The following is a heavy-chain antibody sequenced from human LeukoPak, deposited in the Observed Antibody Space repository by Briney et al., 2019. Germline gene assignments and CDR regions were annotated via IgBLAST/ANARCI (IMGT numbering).Heavy chain of an antibody. CDR1: GFTFSSYA. CDR3: PRSRSGYGMLYDAFDI. J-gene: IGHJ3*02. D-gene: IGHD3-3*01. CDR2: ISYDGSNK. Sequence: PGGSLRLSCAASGFTFSSYALHWVRQAPGKGLEWVAVISYDGSNKYYADSVKGRFTISRDNSKNTLYLQMNSLRAEDTAVYYCPRSRSGYGMLYDAFDIWGQGTMVTVSS. V-gene: IGHV3-30-3*01.